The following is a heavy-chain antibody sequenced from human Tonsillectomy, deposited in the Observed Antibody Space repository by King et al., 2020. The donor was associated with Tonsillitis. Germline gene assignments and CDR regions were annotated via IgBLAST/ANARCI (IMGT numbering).Heavy chain of an antibody. CDR2: IFRDSSTI. V-gene: IGHV3-48*01. CDR1: GFTFSTYT. CDR3: ARVRYHDGRTYYYRDLDY. J-gene: IGHJ4*02. D-gene: IGHD3-22*01. Sequence: QLVQSGGGLVQPGGSLRLSCAASGFTFSTYTMNWVRQAPGKGLEWVSSIFRDSSTIYYADSVRGRFTVSRDNAKNSLYLQMNSLRADDTAVYYCARVRYHDGRTYYYRDLDYWGQGTLVTVSS.